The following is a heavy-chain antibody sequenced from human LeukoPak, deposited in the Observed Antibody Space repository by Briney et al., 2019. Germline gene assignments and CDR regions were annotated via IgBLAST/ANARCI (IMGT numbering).Heavy chain of an antibody. CDR3: ARETKYGGYSNGFLVD. Sequence: GGSLTPACAASGFTVSNNYMNWVRQAPGKGLEWVSVIYSGGSTYYADSVKGRFTISRHNSNNTLYLQMNSLRDEDTAVYYCARETKYGGYSNGFLVDWGEGTPVTVSS. J-gene: IGHJ4*02. D-gene: IGHD5-18*01. V-gene: IGHV3-53*04. CDR2: IYSGGST. CDR1: GFTVSNNY.